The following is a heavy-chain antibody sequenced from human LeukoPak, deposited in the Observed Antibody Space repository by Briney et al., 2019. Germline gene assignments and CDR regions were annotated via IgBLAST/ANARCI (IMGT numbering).Heavy chain of an antibody. J-gene: IGHJ6*03. CDR2: IYTSGST. V-gene: IGHV4-38-2*02. CDR1: GYSISSGYY. D-gene: IGHD3-10*01. Sequence: PSETLSLTCAVSGYSISSGYYWGWIRQPPGKGLEWIGRIYTSGSTDYNPSLKSRVTISLDTSKNQFSLKLSSVTAADSAVYYCAREVGFGYFYYYMDVWGKGTTVTVSS. CDR3: AREVGFGYFYYYMDV.